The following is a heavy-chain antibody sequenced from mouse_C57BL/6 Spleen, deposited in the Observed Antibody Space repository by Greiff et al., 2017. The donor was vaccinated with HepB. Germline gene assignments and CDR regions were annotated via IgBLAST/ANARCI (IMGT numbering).Heavy chain of an antibody. CDR2: ISYSGST. CDR1: GYSITSGYD. J-gene: IGHJ4*01. D-gene: IGHD1-1*01. V-gene: IGHV3-1*01. Sequence: EVKLMESGPGMVKPSQSLSLTCTVSGYSITSGYDWHLIRHFPGNKLEWMGYISYSGSTNYNPSLKSRISITHDTSKNHFYLKLNSVTTEDTATYYCARGDYGDAMDYWGQGTSVTVSS. CDR3: ARGDYGDAMDY.